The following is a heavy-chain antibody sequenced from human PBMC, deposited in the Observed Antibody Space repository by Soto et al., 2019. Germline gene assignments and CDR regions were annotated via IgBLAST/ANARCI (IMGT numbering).Heavy chain of an antibody. CDR3: AREIGTLDWFDP. D-gene: IGHD1-1*01. V-gene: IGHV6-1*01. J-gene: IGHJ5*02. CDR2: TYYRSKWYY. CDR1: GDSVSIKSAA. Sequence: SQTLSLTCAISGDSVSIKSAAWNWIRQSPSRGLEWLGRTYYRSKWYYDYADSVKSRITINSDTSKNQFSLQLNSVTPEDTAVYYCAREIGTLDWFDPWGQGTLVTVSS.